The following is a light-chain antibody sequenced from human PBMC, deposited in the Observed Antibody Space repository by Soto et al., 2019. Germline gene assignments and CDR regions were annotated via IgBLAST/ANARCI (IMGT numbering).Light chain of an antibody. V-gene: IGLV2-14*03. CDR2: GVS. CDR3: SSFTCPTTLDV. Sequence: QSALTQPASVSGSPGQSVTISCTGTSSDVGAYKYVSWYQKHPGKAPKLMIYGVSNRPSGISNRFSGSKSGNTAFLTISGLQPEDEADYDCSSFTCPTTLDVFGTGTKLPVL. CDR1: SSDVGAYKY. J-gene: IGLJ1*01.